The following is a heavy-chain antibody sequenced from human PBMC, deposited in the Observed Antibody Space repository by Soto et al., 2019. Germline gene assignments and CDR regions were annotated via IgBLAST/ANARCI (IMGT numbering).Heavy chain of an antibody. Sequence: GESLKISCQGSEYSFTSYRIGWVRQLPGKGLEWMGIIYPGDSDTRYSPSFQGQVTISADKSISTAYLQWSRLKASDTAMYYCARLGYCTNGVCYSPPYYMDVWGKGTTVTVSS. CDR1: EYSFTSYR. J-gene: IGHJ6*03. V-gene: IGHV5-51*01. CDR3: ARLGYCTNGVCYSPPYYMDV. CDR2: IYPGDSDT. D-gene: IGHD2-8*01.